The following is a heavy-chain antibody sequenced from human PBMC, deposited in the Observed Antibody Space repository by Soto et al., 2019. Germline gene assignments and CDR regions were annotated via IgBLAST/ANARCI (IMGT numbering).Heavy chain of an antibody. J-gene: IGHJ6*02. V-gene: IGHV1-18*01. Sequence: ASVKVSCKASGYTFTSYGISWVRQAPGQGLEWMGWISAYNGNTNYAQKLQGRVTMTTDTSTSTAYMELRSLRSDDTAVYYCARDLITMVRGVTDYCYGMDVWGQGTTVTVSS. CDR3: ARDLITMVRGVTDYCYGMDV. D-gene: IGHD3-10*01. CDR2: ISAYNGNT. CDR1: GYTFTSYG.